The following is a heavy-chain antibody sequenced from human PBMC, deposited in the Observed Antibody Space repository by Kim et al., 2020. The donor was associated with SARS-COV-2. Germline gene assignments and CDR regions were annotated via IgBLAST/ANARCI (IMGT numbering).Heavy chain of an antibody. D-gene: IGHD3-3*01. CDR2: ISGSGGST. CDR3: AKDHGTTSFGVVIIPHDAFDI. V-gene: IGHV3-23*01. CDR1: GFTFSSYA. Sequence: GGSLRLSCAASGFTFSSYAMSWVRQAPGKGLEWVSAISGSGGSTYYADSVKGRFTISRDNSKNTLYLQMNSLRAEDTAVYYCAKDHGTTSFGVVIIPHDAFDISGPGTMVSASP. J-gene: IGHJ3*02.